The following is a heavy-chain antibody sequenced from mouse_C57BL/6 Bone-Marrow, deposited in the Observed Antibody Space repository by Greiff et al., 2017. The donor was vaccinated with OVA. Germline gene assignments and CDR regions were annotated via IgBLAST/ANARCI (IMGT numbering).Heavy chain of an antibody. CDR1: GFTFSSYT. J-gene: IGHJ4*01. CDR3: ARQRFYYYGSSYYAMDY. V-gene: IGHV5-9*01. CDR2: ISGGGGNT. D-gene: IGHD1-1*01. Sequence: EVKLVESGGGLVKPGGSLKLSCAASGFTFSSYTMSWVRQTPEKRLEWVATISGGGGNTYYPDSVKGRFTISRDNAKNTLYLKMSSLRSEDTALFYCARQRFYYYGSSYYAMDYWGQGTSVTVSS.